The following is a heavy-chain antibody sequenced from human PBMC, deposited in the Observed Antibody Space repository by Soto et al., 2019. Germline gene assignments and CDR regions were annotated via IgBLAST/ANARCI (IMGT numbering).Heavy chain of an antibody. CDR3: ARRRIPMVRGVTTLDY. D-gene: IGHD3-10*01. Sequence: SETLSLTCAVYGGSFSGYYWSWIRQPPGKGLEWIGEINHSGSTNYNPSLKSRVTISVDTSKNQFSLKLSSVTAADTAVYYCARRRIPMVRGVTTLDYWGQGTLVTVSS. CDR2: INHSGST. CDR1: GGSFSGYY. V-gene: IGHV4-34*01. J-gene: IGHJ4*02.